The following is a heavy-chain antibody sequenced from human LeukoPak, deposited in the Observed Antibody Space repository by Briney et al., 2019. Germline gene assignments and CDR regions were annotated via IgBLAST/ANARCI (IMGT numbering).Heavy chain of an antibody. J-gene: IGHJ5*02. CDR1: GGSISSYY. V-gene: IGHV4-4*07. CDR2: IYTSGST. D-gene: IGHD5-24*01. CDR3: AREEIRSWFDP. Sequence: PSETLSLTCTVSGGSISSYYWGWIRQPAGKGLEWIGRIYTSGSTNYNPSLKSRVTISVDTSKNQFSLKLSSVTAADTAVYYCAREEIRSWFDPWGQGTLVTVSS.